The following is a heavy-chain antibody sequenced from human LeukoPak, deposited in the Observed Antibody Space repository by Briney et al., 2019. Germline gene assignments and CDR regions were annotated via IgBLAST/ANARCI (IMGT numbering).Heavy chain of an antibody. V-gene: IGHV3-66*01. D-gene: IGHD2/OR15-2a*01. CDR1: GFTVNSNY. CDR2: IYSAGTT. J-gene: IGHJ4*02. Sequence: PGGSLRLSCAASGFTVNSNYMSWVRQAPGKGLEWVSVIYSAGTTFYADSVKGRLTISRDNSKNTLYLHMGSLRAEDTAVYYCAGGLLPYYFDYWGQGTLVTVSS. CDR3: AGGLLPYYFDY.